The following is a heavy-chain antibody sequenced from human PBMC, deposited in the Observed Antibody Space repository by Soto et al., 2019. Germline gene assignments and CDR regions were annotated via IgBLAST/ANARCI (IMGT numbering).Heavy chain of an antibody. V-gene: IGHV3-15*07. J-gene: IGHJ4*02. CDR2: IKSKTGGGTT. CDR3: TTDPGMITFGGVILETDY. Sequence: GGSLRLSCAASGFTFSNAWMNWVRQAPGKGLEWVGRIKSKTGGGTTDYAAPVKGRFTISRDDSKNTLYLQMNSLKTEDTAVYYCTTDPGMITFGGVILETDYWGQGTLVTVPQ. CDR1: GFTFSNAW. D-gene: IGHD3-16*02.